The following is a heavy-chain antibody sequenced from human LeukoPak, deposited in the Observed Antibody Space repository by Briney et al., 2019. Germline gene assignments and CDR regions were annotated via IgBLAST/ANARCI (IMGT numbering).Heavy chain of an antibody. CDR1: GDSVSSNSAA. Sequence: PSQTLSLTCAISGDSVSSNSAAWNWIRLSPSRGLECLGRKYYRAKRYNDYAVSVKSRITLNPDTSKNQFSLQLNSVTPEDTAVYYCARTPFISTQPVVRAARAFDIWGQGTMVTVSS. V-gene: IGHV6-1*01. CDR2: KYYRAKRYN. J-gene: IGHJ3*02. CDR3: ARTPFISTQPVVRAARAFDI. D-gene: IGHD6-6*01.